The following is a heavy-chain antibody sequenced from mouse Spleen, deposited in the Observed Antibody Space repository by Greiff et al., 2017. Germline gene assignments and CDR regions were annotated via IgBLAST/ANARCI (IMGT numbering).Heavy chain of an antibody. V-gene: IGHV5-17*01. Sequence: EVMLVESGGGLVKPGGSLKLSCAASGFTFSDYGMHWVRQAPEKGLEWVAYISSGRSNIYYADTVKGRFTISRDNAKNTLFLQMTSLRSEDTAMYYCARDPFVYWGQGTLVTVSA. CDR3: ARDPFVY. J-gene: IGHJ3*01. CDR2: ISSGRSNI. CDR1: GFTFSDYG.